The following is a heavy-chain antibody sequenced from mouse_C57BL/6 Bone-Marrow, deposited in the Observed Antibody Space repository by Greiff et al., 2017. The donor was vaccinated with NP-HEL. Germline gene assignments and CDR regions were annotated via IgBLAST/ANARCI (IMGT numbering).Heavy chain of an antibody. D-gene: IGHD2-5*01. CDR1: GFTFSDYY. CDR3: ARQTYSNYGYAMDY. Sequence: EVQRVESGGGLVQPGGSLKLSCAASGFTFSDYYMYWVRQTPEKRLEWVAYISNGGGSTYYPDTVKGRFTISRDNAKNTLYLQMSRLKSEDTAMYYCARQTYSNYGYAMDYWGQGTSVTVSS. V-gene: IGHV5-12*01. J-gene: IGHJ4*01. CDR2: ISNGGGST.